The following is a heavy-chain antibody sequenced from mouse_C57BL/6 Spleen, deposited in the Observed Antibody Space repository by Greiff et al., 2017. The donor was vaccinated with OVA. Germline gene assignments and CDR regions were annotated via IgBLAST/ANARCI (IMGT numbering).Heavy chain of an antibody. V-gene: IGHV1-52*01. J-gene: IGHJ2*01. CDR1: GYTFTSYW. CDR3: ARGGDYQYYFDY. Sequence: QVQLQQPGAELVRPGSSVKLSCKASGYTFTSYWMHWVKQRPIQGLEWIGNIDPSDSETHYNQKFKDKATLTVDKSSSTAYMQLSSLTSEDSAVYYCARGGDYQYYFDYWGQGTTLTVSS. D-gene: IGHD2-4*01. CDR2: IDPSDSET.